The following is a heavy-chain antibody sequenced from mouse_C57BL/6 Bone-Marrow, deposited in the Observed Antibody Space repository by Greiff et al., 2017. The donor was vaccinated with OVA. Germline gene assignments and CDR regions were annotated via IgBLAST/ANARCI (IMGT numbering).Heavy chain of an antibody. J-gene: IGHJ4*01. CDR1: GYTFTDYE. CDR3: TRRYSIYYAMDY. V-gene: IGHV1-15*01. CDR2: IDPETGGT. D-gene: IGHD2-5*01. Sequence: QVQLQQSGAELVRPGASVTLSCKASGYTFTDYEMHWVKQTPVHGLEWIGAIDPETGGTAYNQKFKGKAILTADKSSSTAYMELRSLTSEDSAVYYCTRRYSIYYAMDYWGQGTSVTVPS.